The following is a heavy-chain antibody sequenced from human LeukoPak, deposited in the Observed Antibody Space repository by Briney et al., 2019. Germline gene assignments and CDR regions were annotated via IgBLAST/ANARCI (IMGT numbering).Heavy chain of an antibody. J-gene: IGHJ4*02. CDR3: ASSSREMGTFYDSSGYPPGNDY. Sequence: PSETLFLTCTVSGGSISSSSYYWGWIRQPPGKGLEWIGSIYYSGSTYYNPSLKSRVTISVDTSKNQFSLKLSSVTAADTAVYYCASSSREMGTFYDSSGYPPGNDYWGQGTLVTVSS. CDR2: IYYSGST. D-gene: IGHD3-22*01. CDR1: GGSISSSSYY. V-gene: IGHV4-39*07.